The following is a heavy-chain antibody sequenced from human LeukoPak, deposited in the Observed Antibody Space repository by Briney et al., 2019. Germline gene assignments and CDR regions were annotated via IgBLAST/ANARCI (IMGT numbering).Heavy chain of an antibody. J-gene: IGHJ6*02. CDR2: ISYDGSNK. D-gene: IGHD6-13*01. CDR1: GFTFSSYA. CDR3: ASERIAAAGPYYYYGMDV. Sequence: GGSLRLSCAASGFTFSSYAMHWVRQAPGKGLEWVAVISYDGSNKYYADSVKGRFTISRDNSKNTLYLQMNSLRAEDTAVYYCASERIAAAGPYYYYGMDVWGQGTTVTVSS. V-gene: IGHV3-30-3*01.